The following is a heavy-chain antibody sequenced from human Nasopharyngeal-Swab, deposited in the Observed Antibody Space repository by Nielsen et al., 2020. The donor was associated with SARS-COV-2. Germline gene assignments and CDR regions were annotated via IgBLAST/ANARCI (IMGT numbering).Heavy chain of an antibody. V-gene: IGHV3-9*01. CDR2: ISWNSGSI. Sequence: SLKISCAASGFTFDDYAMHWVRQAPGTGLEWVSGISWNSGSIGYADSVKGRFTISRDNAKNSLYLQMNSLRAEDTALYYCASGDSSGYYSDYWGQGTLVTVSS. D-gene: IGHD3-22*01. CDR1: GFTFDDYA. CDR3: ASGDSSGYYSDY. J-gene: IGHJ4*02.